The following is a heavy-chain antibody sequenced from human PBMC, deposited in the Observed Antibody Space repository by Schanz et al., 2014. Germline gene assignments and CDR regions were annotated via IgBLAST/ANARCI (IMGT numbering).Heavy chain of an antibody. CDR1: GYSFTTYD. D-gene: IGHD6-13*01. Sequence: QVQLVQSGAEVQKPGSSVKVSCKASGYSFTTYDVNWVRQAPGQGLEWMGRIIPILDKTNYAQKFQGRVTMTADKSTSTVYMELSSLRSEDTAVYYCARDGEAAAGCDYWGQGTLVTVSS. J-gene: IGHJ4*02. V-gene: IGHV1-69*04. CDR3: ARDGEAAAGCDY. CDR2: IIPILDKT.